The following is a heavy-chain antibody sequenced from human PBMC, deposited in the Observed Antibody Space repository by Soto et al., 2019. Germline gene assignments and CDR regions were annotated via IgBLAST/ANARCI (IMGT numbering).Heavy chain of an antibody. J-gene: IGHJ5*02. D-gene: IGHD2-15*01. CDR3: ARVRRGCSGGSCYSNWFDP. CDR1: GGTFSSYA. Sequence: SVKVSCKASGGTFSSYAISWVRQAPGQGLEWMGGIIPIFGTANYAQKFQGRVTITADESTSTAYMELSSLRSEDTAVYYCARVRRGCSGGSCYSNWFDPWGQGTLVTVSS. CDR2: IIPIFGTA. V-gene: IGHV1-69*13.